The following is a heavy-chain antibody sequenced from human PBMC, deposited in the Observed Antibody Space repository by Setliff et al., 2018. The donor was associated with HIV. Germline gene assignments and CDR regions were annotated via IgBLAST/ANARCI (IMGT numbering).Heavy chain of an antibody. Sequence: GASVKVSCKAIGYMILGYKMSWVRQAPVQGLEWIGRISPDNGAAEYAPKFQGRVRMTLDTSISTAYLEIPRLTSDDAAVYYCARPRVFDSFDVWGQGTMVTVSS. CDR2: ISPDNGAA. J-gene: IGHJ3*01. CDR3: ARPRVFDSFDV. CDR1: GYMILGYK. V-gene: IGHV1-2*06.